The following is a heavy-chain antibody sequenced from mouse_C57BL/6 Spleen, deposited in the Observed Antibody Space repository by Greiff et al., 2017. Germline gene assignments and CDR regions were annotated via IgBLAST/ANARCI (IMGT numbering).Heavy chain of an antibody. J-gene: IGHJ2*01. CDR3: ARIYYDPTVEYYFDY. CDR1: GYTFTSYW. V-gene: IGHV1-55*01. D-gene: IGHD1-1*02. Sequence: QVQLQQPGAELVKPGASVKMSCKASGYTFTSYWITWVKQRPGQGLGWIGDIYPGSGSTNYNEKFKSKATLTVDTSSSTAYMQLSSLTSEDSAVYYCARIYYDPTVEYYFDYWGQGTTLTVSS. CDR2: IYPGSGST.